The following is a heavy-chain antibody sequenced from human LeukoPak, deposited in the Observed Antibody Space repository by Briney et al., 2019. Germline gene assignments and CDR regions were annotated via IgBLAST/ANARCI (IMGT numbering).Heavy chain of an antibody. J-gene: IGHJ4*02. D-gene: IGHD3-22*01. V-gene: IGHV5-51*01. CDR2: IYSGDSDT. CDR3: ARPNYFDRSGFFDS. CDR1: GHRFANFW. Sequence: GESLKISCKASGHRFANFWIGWVRQMPGEGLKWMGIIYSGDSDTRYSPSFQGQVTISVDQSISTAYLQWSSLKASDTAMYYCARPNYFDRSGFFDSWGQGTLVTVAS.